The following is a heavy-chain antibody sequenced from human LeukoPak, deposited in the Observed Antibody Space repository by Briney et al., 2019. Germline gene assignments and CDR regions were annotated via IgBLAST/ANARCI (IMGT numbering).Heavy chain of an antibody. D-gene: IGHD6-13*01. CDR1: GYTFTSYG. V-gene: IGHV1-18*01. J-gene: IGHJ6*02. Sequence: ASVKVSCKASGYTFTSYGISWVRQAPGQGLEWMGWISAYNGNTNYAQKLQGRVTMTTDTSTSTAYMELRSLRSDDTAVYYCARGSSWEIYYYYGMDVWGQGTTVTVSS. CDR2: ISAYNGNT. CDR3: ARGSSWEIYYYYGMDV.